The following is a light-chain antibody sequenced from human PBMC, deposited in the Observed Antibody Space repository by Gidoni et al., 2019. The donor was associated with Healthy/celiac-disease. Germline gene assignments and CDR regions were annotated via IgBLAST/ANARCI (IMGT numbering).Light chain of an antibody. V-gene: IGKV2-30*01. CDR3: MQGTHWPFIT. J-gene: IGKJ5*01. Sequence: DVVMTQSPLSLPVILGQPASIPCRSSQSIVYSDGNTYLNWFQQRPGQSPRRLIYNDANRDSRVPDRFSGRGSCTDFSLKIIRGVAEDVGVYYCMQGTHWPFITFGQGTRLEIK. CDR1: QSIVYSDGNTY. CDR2: NDA.